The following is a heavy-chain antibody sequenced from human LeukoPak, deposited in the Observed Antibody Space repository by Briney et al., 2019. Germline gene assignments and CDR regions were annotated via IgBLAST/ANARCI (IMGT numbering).Heavy chain of an antibody. CDR3: ARREEGYCSSTSCYGSDEGGSLFDY. CDR2: INHSGST. J-gene: IGHJ4*02. CDR1: GGSFSGYY. V-gene: IGHV4-34*01. Sequence: SETLSLTCAVYGGSFSGYYWSWIRQPPGEGLEWIGEINHSGSTNYNPSLKSRVTISVDTSKNQFSLKLSSVTAADTAVYYCARREEGYCSSTSCYGSDEGGSLFDYWGQGTLVTVSS. D-gene: IGHD2-2*01.